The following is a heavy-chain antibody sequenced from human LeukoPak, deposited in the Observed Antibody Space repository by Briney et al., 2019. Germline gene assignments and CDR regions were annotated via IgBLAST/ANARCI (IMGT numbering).Heavy chain of an antibody. D-gene: IGHD6-19*01. CDR3: AKDSQWLVSGGSGYFDY. Sequence: PGGSLRLSCAASGFTFSSYAMSWVRQAPGKGLEWVSAISGSGGSTYYADSVKGRFTISRDNSKNTLYLQMNSLRAEDTAVYYCAKDSQWLVSGGSGYFDYWGQGTLVTVSS. V-gene: IGHV3-23*01. J-gene: IGHJ4*02. CDR1: GFTFSSYA. CDR2: ISGSGGST.